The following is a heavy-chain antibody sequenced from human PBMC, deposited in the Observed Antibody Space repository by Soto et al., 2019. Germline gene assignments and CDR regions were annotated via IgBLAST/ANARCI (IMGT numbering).Heavy chain of an antibody. CDR1: GGSISSYY. CDR2: IYYSGST. Sequence: QVQLQESGPGLVKPSDTLSLTCTVSGGSISSYYWSWIRQPPGKGLEWIGYIYYSGSTNYNPSLKSRVTISVDTSKNQFSLKLSSVTAADTAVYYCARMNGVTICHSGLDIWGQGTMVTVSS. J-gene: IGHJ3*02. CDR3: ARMNGVTICHSGLDI. D-gene: IGHD4-17*01. V-gene: IGHV4-59*07.